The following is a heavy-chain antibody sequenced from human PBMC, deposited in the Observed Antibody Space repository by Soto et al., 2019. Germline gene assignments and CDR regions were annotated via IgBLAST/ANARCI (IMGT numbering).Heavy chain of an antibody. CDR2: VNPSGGHT. J-gene: IGHJ4*02. CDR3: ARGGHVVVVTAAFDY. D-gene: IGHD2-21*02. CDR1: GDTFTNYY. Sequence: QVQLMQSGAEVKKPGASVKVSCKASGDTFTNYYIHWVRQAPGQGLEWMGTVNPSGGHTTYSQNFLGRVNMTRDTSTSTLYMELTSLTSDDTAGYYCARGGHVVVVTAAFDYWGQGTLVTVSS. V-gene: IGHV1-46*01.